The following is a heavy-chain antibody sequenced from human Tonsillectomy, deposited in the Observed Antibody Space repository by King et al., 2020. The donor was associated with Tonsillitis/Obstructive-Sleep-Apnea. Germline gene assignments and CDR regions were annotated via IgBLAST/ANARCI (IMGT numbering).Heavy chain of an antibody. CDR3: ARARSSGDYIWGSYRLLDY. D-gene: IGHD3-16*02. J-gene: IGHJ4*02. CDR1: GGSFSGYY. Sequence: VQLQQWGAGLLNPSETLSLTCAVYGGSFSGYYWNWIRQPPGKGLEWIGEINHSGSTNYNPSLKSRVAISVDTSKNQFSLKLSSVTAADTDVYYCARARSSGDYIWGSYRLLDYWGQGTLVTVSS. CDR2: INHSGST. V-gene: IGHV4-34*01.